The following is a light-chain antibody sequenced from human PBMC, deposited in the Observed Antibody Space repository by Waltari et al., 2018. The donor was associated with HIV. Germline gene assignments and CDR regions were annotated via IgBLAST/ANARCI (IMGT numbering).Light chain of an antibody. CDR1: SSNIGDNY. CDR2: ENN. Sequence: QSVLTQPPSVSAAPGQKVTISCSGSSSNIGDNYVSWYHQPPGTAPKLLIYENNQRPSGIPDRCSGSKSATSATLDITGLQTGDEADYYCGTWDTSLTSGYVFGTGTKVTVL. V-gene: IGLV1-51*02. J-gene: IGLJ1*01. CDR3: GTWDTSLTSGYV.